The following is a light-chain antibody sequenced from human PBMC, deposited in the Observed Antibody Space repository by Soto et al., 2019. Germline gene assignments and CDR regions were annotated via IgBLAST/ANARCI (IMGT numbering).Light chain of an antibody. V-gene: IGKV1-39*01. Sequence: IQMTQSPSSLSASIGDTVTITCRASQTIDRYLNWFQQKSGQAPKLLMNAASTLRSGVPSRFSASGSGTDFTLTISSLQPEDYATYYCQQSYNAPFNFGPGTNVDIK. CDR2: AAS. J-gene: IGKJ3*01. CDR3: QQSYNAPFN. CDR1: QTIDRY.